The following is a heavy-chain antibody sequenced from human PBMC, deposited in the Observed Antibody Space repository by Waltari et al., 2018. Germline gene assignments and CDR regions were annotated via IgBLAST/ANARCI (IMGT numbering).Heavy chain of an antibody. CDR2: IRRSTTYM. Sequence: EVHLVESGGGLVKPGESLRLSCAASGFIFSAYRMNWVLQAPGKGLEWGSSIRRSTTYMYYADSLKGRFTISRDNAKNSLFLQMNTLRVEDTAVYYCARGHYYMDVWGKGTTVTVSS. J-gene: IGHJ6*03. CDR1: GFIFSAYR. CDR3: ARGHYYMDV. V-gene: IGHV3-21*01.